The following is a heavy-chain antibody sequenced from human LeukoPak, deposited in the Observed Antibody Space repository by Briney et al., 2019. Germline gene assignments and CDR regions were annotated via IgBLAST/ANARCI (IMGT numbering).Heavy chain of an antibody. J-gene: IGHJ4*02. CDR3: VRAAMPYIINGRRFDY. D-gene: IGHD2-2*01. Sequence: GESLRLSCAASGFTSSAYDMHWVRQITGGGLEWVSTSGTVGDTFYSDSVKGRFTISRENAKNSVHLQMNSLRVEDSAIYFCVRAAMPYIINGRRFDYWGQGTLVTVSP. CDR2: SGTVGDT. V-gene: IGHV3-13*04. CDR1: GFTSSAYD.